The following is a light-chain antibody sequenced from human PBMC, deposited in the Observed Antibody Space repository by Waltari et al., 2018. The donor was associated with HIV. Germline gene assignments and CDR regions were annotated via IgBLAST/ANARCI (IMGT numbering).Light chain of an antibody. V-gene: IGLV3-9*01. Sequence: YELTQPVSVSVALGQPARTACGGRDTGNTDVHWYQQRPGQATGLGIYWDKYRPSGIPGRFSGSTTNNTDTLTISRVQGGDEDDYCCQVGDNSAGVVFAGGTKLTVL. CDR2: WDK. J-gene: IGLJ3*02. CDR1: DTGNTD. CDR3: QVGDNSAGVV.